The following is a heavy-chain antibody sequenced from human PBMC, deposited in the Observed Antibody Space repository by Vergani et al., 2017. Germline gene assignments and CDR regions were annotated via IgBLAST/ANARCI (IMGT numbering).Heavy chain of an antibody. CDR1: GFTFSRYA. D-gene: IGHD5-24*01. Sequence: EVQLLQSEGAGVQPGGSLRLSCVASGFTFSRYAMSWVRQAHGQGMEWVSSIKNTGDSTYYADSVKGQFTISRDNTKNTLYWQMNSLRVEDTAVYCCGRVSDNYNWGQGTLVTVSS. J-gene: IGHJ4*02. CDR3: GRVSDNYN. CDR2: IKNTGDST. V-gene: IGHV3-23*01.